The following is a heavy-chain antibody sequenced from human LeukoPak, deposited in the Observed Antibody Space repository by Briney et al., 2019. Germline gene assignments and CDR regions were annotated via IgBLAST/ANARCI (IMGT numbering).Heavy chain of an antibody. CDR2: IWYDGSNK. J-gene: IGHJ4*02. CDR3: ARDHGSSGYYYSY. D-gene: IGHD3-22*01. V-gene: IGHV3-33*01. CDR1: GFTFSSYG. Sequence: GSLRLSCAASGFTFSSYGMHWVRQAPGKGLEWVAVIWYDGSNKYYADSVKGRFTISRDNSKNTLYLQMNSLRAEDTAVYYCARDHGSSGYYYSYWGQGTLVTVSS.